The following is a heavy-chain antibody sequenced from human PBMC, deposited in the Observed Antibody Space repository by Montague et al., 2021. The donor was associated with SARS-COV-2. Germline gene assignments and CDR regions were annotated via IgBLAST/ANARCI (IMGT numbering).Heavy chain of an antibody. CDR1: GVSITSTNW. Sequence: SETLSLTCAVSGVSITSTNWWSLVRQPPGKGLVWCGEITYGGIATYNPSLKSRATISMDRSRNPFSLKLSSVTAADTAIYYCAGKVLTVPADYWGQGTLVTVS. V-gene: IGHV4-4*02. CDR2: ITYGGIA. D-gene: IGHD4-11*01. J-gene: IGHJ4*02. CDR3: AGKVLTVPADY.